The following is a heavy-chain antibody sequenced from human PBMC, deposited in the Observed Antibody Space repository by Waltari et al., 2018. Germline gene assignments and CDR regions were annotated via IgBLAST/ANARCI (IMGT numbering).Heavy chain of an antibody. D-gene: IGHD3-3*01. CDR2: ISGSGGST. CDR1: VCTFSSYA. V-gene: IGHV3-23*01. Sequence: EVQLLESGGGVVQPVGALSLSREGSVCTFSSYAMSWFRTAPGKGLECVSAISGSGGSTYYADSVNGRFTISRDNSKNTLLLQMSSLRAEDTAVYYCAKDSDIWRGYLRFDPWGQGTLVTVSS. J-gene: IGHJ5*02. CDR3: AKDSDIWRGYLRFDP.